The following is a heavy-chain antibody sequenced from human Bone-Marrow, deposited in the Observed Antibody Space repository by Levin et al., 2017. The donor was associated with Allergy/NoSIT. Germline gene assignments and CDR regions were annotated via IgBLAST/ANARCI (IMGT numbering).Heavy chain of an antibody. CDR1: GFTFNAYA. D-gene: IGHD2/OR15-2a*01. J-gene: IGHJ6*02. Sequence: GGSLRLSCVASGFTFNAYAMNWVRRAPGKGLEWVSAMSGTTGSHYYADSVKGRFTISRDSSKNTLFLQMDSLRVEDTATYYCAKGTTVYFYYNGMDAWAKGPRSPSS. CDR3: AKGTTVYFYYNGMDA. V-gene: IGHV3-23*01. CDR2: MSGTTGSH.